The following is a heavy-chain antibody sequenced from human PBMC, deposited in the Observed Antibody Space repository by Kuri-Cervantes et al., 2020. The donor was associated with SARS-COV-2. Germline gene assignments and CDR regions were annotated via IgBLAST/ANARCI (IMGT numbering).Heavy chain of an antibody. V-gene: IGHV3-30*03. CDR3: AGFPEWELLPFDI. CDR1: GFTFSTYG. Sequence: GESLKTSCAASGFTFSTYGMHWARQAPGKGLEWVALISYDGNEYYADSVRGRFTISRDNSKNTLYLQLNNLRTEDTAVYYCAGFPEWELLPFDIWGQGTMVTVSS. CDR2: ISYDGNE. D-gene: IGHD1-26*01. J-gene: IGHJ3*02.